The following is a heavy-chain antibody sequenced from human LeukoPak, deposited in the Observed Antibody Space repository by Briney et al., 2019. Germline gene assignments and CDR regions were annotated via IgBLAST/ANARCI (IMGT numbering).Heavy chain of an antibody. V-gene: IGHV3-30*18. J-gene: IGHJ4*02. CDR3: AKITKATTPNY. CDR1: GFTFSSYG. Sequence: QSGGSLRLSCAASGFTFSSYGMHWVRQAPGKGLEWVAVISYDGSNKYYADSVKGRFSISRDNSRNTVYLQMSDLRAEDTAVYYCAKITKATTPNYWGQGTLVTVSS. D-gene: IGHD4-17*01. CDR2: ISYDGSNK.